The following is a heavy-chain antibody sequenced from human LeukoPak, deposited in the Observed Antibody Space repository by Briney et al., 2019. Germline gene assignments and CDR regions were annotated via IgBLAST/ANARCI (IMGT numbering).Heavy chain of an antibody. J-gene: IGHJ4*02. CDR3: AKLRWPQGDRSSFDF. D-gene: IGHD4-23*01. CDR2: NNPSDSVT. CDR1: GYSFTTYW. Sequence: KPGDSLKISCKGSGYSFTTYWIGWVRQMPGKGLEWIGINNPSDSVTTYSPSFQGQVTISADKSISTAYLQWTSLKASDTAVYYCAKLRWPQGDRSSFDFWGQGTLVTVSS. V-gene: IGHV5-51*01.